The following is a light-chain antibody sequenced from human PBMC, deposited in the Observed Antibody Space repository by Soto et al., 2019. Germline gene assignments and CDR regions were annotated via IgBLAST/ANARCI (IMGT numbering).Light chain of an antibody. CDR3: QQYYTWPIT. V-gene: IGKV3-15*01. CDR1: QSVSST. J-gene: IGKJ4*01. CDR2: GAS. Sequence: EIVMTQSPATLSVSPGERATLSCRASQSVSSTLAWYQQKPGQAPRLLIYGASTRATGIPARFSGSGSGTEFTLTISSLQSEDCAVYYCQQYYTWPITFGGGTKVDIK.